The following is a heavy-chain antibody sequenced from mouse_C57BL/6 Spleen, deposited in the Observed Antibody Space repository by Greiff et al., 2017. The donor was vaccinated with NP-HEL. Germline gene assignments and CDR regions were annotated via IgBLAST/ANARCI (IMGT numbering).Heavy chain of an antibody. CDR1: GFTFSDYG. V-gene: IGHV5-17*01. J-gene: IGHJ4*01. CDR2: ISSGSSTI. CDR3: ARHWEGAMDD. D-gene: IGHD4-1*01. Sequence: EVKLVESGGGLVKPGGSLKLSCAASGFTFSDYGMHWVRQAPEKGLEWVAYISSGSSTIYYADTVKGRFTISRDNAKNTLFLQMTSLRSEDTAMYYCARHWEGAMDDWGQGTSVTVSS.